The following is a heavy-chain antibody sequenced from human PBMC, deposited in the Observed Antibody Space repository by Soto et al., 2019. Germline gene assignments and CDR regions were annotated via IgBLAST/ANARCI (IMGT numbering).Heavy chain of an antibody. CDR1: GGTFSSYT. CDR2: IIPILGIA. J-gene: IGHJ2*01. CDR3: ASRYCSGGSCYSVWYFDL. Sequence: SVKVSCKASGGTFSSYTISWVRQAPGQGLEWMGRIIPILGIANYAQKFQGRVTITADKSTSTAYMELSSLRSEDTAVYYCASRYCSGGSCYSVWYFDLWGRGTLVTVS. V-gene: IGHV1-69*02. D-gene: IGHD2-15*01.